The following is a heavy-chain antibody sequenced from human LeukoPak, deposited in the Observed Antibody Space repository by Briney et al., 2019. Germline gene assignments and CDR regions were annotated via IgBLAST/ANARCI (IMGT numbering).Heavy chain of an antibody. CDR2: ISSSSSYI. V-gene: IGHV3-21*04. CDR1: GFTFSSYS. J-gene: IGHJ4*02. CDR3: ARDPGDYMQDY. Sequence: PGGSLRLSCAASGFTFSSYSMNWVRQAPGKGLEWVSSISSSSSYIYYADSVKGRFTISRDNAKNSLYLQMNGLRAEDTAVYYCARDPGDYMQDYWGQGTLVTVSS. D-gene: IGHD4-17*01.